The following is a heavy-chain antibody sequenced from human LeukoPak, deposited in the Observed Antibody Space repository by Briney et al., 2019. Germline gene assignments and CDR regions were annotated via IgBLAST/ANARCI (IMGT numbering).Heavy chain of an antibody. V-gene: IGHV3-7*01. D-gene: IGHD3-3*01. CDR3: ARDDFWSGYAMYYYYGMDV. CDR1: GFTFSSYW. J-gene: IGHJ6*02. CDR2: IKQDGSEK. Sequence: GGSLRLSCAASGFTFSSYWMSWVRQAPGKGLEWVANIKQDGSEKYYVDPVKGRFTISRDNAKNSLYLQMNSLRAEDTAVYYCARDDFWSGYAMYYYYGMDVWGQGTTVTVSS.